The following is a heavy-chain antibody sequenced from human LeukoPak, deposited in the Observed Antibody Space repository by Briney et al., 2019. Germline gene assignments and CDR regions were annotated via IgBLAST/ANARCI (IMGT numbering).Heavy chain of an antibody. CDR3: AGHFGYSGYDGDY. J-gene: IGHJ4*02. D-gene: IGHD5-12*01. CDR2: IYPGDSDI. CDR1: GYSFTKYW. Sequence: GESLKISCKASGYSFTKYWIAWVRPMPGKGLEWMGIIYPGDSDIRYSPSFQGQVTISADKSISTAYLQWSSLKASDTAMYYCAGHFGYSGYDGDYWGQGTLVTVSS. V-gene: IGHV5-51*01.